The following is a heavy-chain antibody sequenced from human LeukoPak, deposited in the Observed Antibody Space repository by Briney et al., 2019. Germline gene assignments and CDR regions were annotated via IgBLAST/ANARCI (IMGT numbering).Heavy chain of an antibody. V-gene: IGHV1-2*02. CDR3: ATETGDYANY. CDR2: INPNSGGT. D-gene: IGHD4-17*01. Sequence: GASVKVSCKASGYTFTGYYMHWVRQAPGQGLEWMGWINPNSGGTNYAQKFQGRVTMTRDTSISTAYMERSRLRSDDTAVYYCATETGDYANYWGQGTLVTVSS. CDR1: GYTFTGYY. J-gene: IGHJ4*02.